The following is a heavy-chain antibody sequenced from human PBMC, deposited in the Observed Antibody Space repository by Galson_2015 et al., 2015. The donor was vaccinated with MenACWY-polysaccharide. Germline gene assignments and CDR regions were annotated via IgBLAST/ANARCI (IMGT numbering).Heavy chain of an antibody. J-gene: IGHJ4*02. Sequence: SVKVSCKASGGTFSSYAISWVRQAPGQGLEWMGGIIPIFGTANYALKFQGRVTITADESTSTAYMELSSLRSEDTAVYYCARRGEGPYSSGWSLDYWGQGTLVTVSS. D-gene: IGHD6-19*01. CDR2: IIPIFGTA. CDR3: ARRGEGPYSSGWSLDY. CDR1: GGTFSSYA. V-gene: IGHV1-69*13.